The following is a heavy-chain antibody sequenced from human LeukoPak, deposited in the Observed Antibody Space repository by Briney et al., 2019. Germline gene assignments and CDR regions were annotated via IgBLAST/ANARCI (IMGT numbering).Heavy chain of an antibody. V-gene: IGHV3-23*01. CDR1: GFTVSSNF. D-gene: IGHD4-23*01. J-gene: IGHJ4*02. Sequence: GGSLRLSCAASGFTVSSNFMSWVCQAPGKGLEWVSAISGSGGSTYYADSVKGRFTISRDNSKNTLYLQMNSLRAEDTAVYYCAKDGPDYGGNSLLDYWGQGTLVTVSS. CDR3: AKDGPDYGGNSLLDY. CDR2: ISGSGGST.